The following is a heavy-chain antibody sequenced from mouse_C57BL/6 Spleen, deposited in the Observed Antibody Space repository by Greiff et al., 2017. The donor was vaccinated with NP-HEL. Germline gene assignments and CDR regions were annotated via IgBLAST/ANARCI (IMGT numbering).Heavy chain of an antibody. CDR3: TAEAQAFDY. Sequence: EVKVEESGGGLVQPGGSMKLSCVASGFTFSNYWMNWVRPSPEKGLEWVAQIRLKSDNYATHYAESVKGRFTISRDDSKSSVYLQMNNLRAEDTGIYYCTAEAQAFDYWGQGTTLTVSS. V-gene: IGHV6-3*01. J-gene: IGHJ2*01. CDR2: IRLKSDNYAT. D-gene: IGHD3-2*02. CDR1: GFTFSNYW.